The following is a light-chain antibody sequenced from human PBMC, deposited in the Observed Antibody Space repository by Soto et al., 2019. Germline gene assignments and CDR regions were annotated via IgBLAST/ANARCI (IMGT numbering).Light chain of an antibody. CDR1: NDDIGGYTY. CDR2: EVN. J-gene: IGLJ1*01. Sequence: QSALTQPPSASGSHGQSVTISCTGTNDDIGGYTYVSWYQRLPAKAPTLMIYEVNTRPSGIPDRLSGSKSGNTASLTVSGLQPEDEDEYFCSSYSRSRNYVFGSGTKVTVL. CDR3: SSYSRSRNYV. V-gene: IGLV2-8*01.